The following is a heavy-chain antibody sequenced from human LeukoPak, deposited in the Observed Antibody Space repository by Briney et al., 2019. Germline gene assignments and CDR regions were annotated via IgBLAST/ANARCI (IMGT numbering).Heavy chain of an antibody. D-gene: IGHD3-22*01. V-gene: IGHV3-13*01. CDR1: GFTFSSYD. CDR2: IGTAGDT. J-gene: IGHJ3*02. Sequence: PGGSLRLSCAASGFTFSSYDMHWVRQATGKGLEWVSAIGTAGDTYYPGSVKGRFTISRENAKNSLYLQMNSLRAGDTAVYYCARVSHYYDSSGYRAPMGFDIWGQGTMVTVSS. CDR3: ARVSHYYDSSGYRAPMGFDI.